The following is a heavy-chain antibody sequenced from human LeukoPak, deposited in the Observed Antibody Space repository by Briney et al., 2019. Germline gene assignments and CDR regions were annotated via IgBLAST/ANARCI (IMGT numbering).Heavy chain of an antibody. CDR1: GGSISTSSYY. Sequence: SETLSLTCTVSGGSISTSSYYWAWIRQPPGKGLEWIGTVYYRGSTDYSPSLKSRVTISVDRSKNQFSLNLSSVTAADTAVYYCARRVWATSISRDAFDIWGQGTMVTVSS. CDR2: VYYRGST. V-gene: IGHV4-39*07. CDR3: ARRVWATSISRDAFDI. J-gene: IGHJ3*02. D-gene: IGHD1-26*01.